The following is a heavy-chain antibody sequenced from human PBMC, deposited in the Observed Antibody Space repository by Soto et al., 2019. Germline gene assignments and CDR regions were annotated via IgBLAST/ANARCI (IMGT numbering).Heavy chain of an antibody. J-gene: IGHJ5*02. CDR1: GGTFSSYA. V-gene: IGHV1-69*01. D-gene: IGHD3-10*01. Sequence: QVQLVQSGAEVKKPGSSVKVSCKASGGTFSSYAISWVRQAPGQGLEWMGGIIPIFGTANYAQKFQGRVTITADESTSTAYMELSSLRSEDTAVYYCARGPNYSGSGSYYKGWFDPWGQGTLVTVSS. CDR3: ARGPNYSGSGSYYKGWFDP. CDR2: IIPIFGTA.